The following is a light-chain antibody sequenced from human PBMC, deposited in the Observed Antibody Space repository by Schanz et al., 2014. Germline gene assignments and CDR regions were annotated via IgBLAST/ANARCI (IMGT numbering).Light chain of an antibody. J-gene: IGKJ1*01. CDR1: QSVSSN. Sequence: EIVLTQSPGTLSLSPGERATLSCRASQSVSSNLAWYQQKPGQAPRLLIYDSSNRATGVPASFSGSGSGTEFTLTITSLQSEDFAVYYCQQYNNWPRTFGQGTKVEIK. CDR3: QQYNNWPRT. V-gene: IGKV3-15*01. CDR2: DSS.